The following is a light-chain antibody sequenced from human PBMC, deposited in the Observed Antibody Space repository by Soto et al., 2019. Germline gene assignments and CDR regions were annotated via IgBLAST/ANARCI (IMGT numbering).Light chain of an antibody. CDR3: KKGEDSWGFYV. CDR1: TSRSGSNY. Sequence: QSVLPQPPSASGTPGQRVTISCSTSTSRSGSNYVYWYQQLPGTAPKLLIYRNDQRPSGVPDRFSGSKSGTSASLAISGRRSEEEVIYFWKKGEDSWGFYVSGTGT. CDR2: RND. V-gene: IGLV1-47*01. J-gene: IGLJ1*01.